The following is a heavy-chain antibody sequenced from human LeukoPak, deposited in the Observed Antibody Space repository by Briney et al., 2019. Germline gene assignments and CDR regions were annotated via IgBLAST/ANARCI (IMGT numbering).Heavy chain of an antibody. J-gene: IGHJ4*02. D-gene: IGHD5-24*01. V-gene: IGHV3-21*01. CDR3: ARDGRDGYNDF. CDR1: GFTFSSYS. Sequence: GGSLRLYCAASGFTFSSYSMNWVRQAPGKGLKWVSSISSSSSYIYYADSVKGRFTISRDNAKNSLYLQMNSLRAEDTAVYYCARDGRDGYNDFWGQGTLVTVSS. CDR2: ISSSSSYI.